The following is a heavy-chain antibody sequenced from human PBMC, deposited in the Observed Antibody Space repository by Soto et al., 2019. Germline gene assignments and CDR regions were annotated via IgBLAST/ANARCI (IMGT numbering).Heavy chain of an antibody. CDR3: ARGQSGYDPHNRLAP. CDR2: ISAYNGNT. Sequence: GASVKVSCKASGYTFTSYGISWVRQAPGQGLEWMGWISAYNGNTNYAQKLQGRVTMTTDTSTSTAYMELRSLRSDDTAVYYCARGQSGYDPHNRLAPWGQGTLVTVSS. D-gene: IGHD5-12*01. V-gene: IGHV1-18*01. CDR1: GYTFTSYG. J-gene: IGHJ5*02.